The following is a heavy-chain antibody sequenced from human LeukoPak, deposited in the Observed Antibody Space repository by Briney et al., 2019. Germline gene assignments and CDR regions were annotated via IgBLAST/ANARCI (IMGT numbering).Heavy chain of an antibody. CDR3: AKGRIKYYYDSSGYDY. Sequence: GGSLRLSCAASGFTFSSYNMNWVRQAPGKGLEWVSSISGSSSYIYYADSVKGRFTISRDNAKNSLYLQMNSLRAEDTAVYYCAKGRIKYYYDSSGYDYWGQGTLVTVSS. V-gene: IGHV3-21*04. D-gene: IGHD3-22*01. CDR1: GFTFSSYN. J-gene: IGHJ4*02. CDR2: ISGSSSYI.